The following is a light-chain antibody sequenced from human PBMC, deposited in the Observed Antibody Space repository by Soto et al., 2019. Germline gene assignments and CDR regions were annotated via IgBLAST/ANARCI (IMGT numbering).Light chain of an antibody. Sequence: IVLTQSPGTLSLSPGERATLSCRGSLTGNNNYLAWYQHKSGQAPRLLIYGVYTRATGIPDRFTGSGSGTEFTLTITRLEPEDSAVYFCQHYGYSRWTFGQGTKVEIK. CDR3: QHYGYSRWT. V-gene: IGKV3-20*01. CDR1: LTGNNNY. J-gene: IGKJ1*01. CDR2: GVY.